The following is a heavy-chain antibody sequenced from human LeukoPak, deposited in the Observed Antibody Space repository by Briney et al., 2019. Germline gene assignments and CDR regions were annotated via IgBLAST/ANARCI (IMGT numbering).Heavy chain of an antibody. J-gene: IGHJ4*02. Sequence: GGSLRLSCAASGFTFSSYAMHWVRQAPGKGLEYVSAICSNGGSTFYANSVKGRFTVSRDNSKNTLSLQMGSLRAEDMAVYYCARRAPGYSSGWLDYWGQGTLVTISS. CDR2: ICSNGGST. D-gene: IGHD6-19*01. CDR3: ARRAPGYSSGWLDY. V-gene: IGHV3-64*01. CDR1: GFTFSSYA.